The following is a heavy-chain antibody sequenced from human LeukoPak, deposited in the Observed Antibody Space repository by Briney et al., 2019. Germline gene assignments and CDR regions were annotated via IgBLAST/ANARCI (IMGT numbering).Heavy chain of an antibody. CDR3: ASVLGVPIWH. D-gene: IGHD3-16*01. CDR1: GFTVSSNY. Sequence: GGSLRLSCAASGFTVSSNYMSWVRQAPGKGLEWVSAISGSGGSTYYADSVKGRFTISRDNAKNSLYLQMNSLRAEDTAVYYCASVLGVPIWHWGQGTLVTVSS. CDR2: ISGSGGST. J-gene: IGHJ4*02. V-gene: IGHV3-23*01.